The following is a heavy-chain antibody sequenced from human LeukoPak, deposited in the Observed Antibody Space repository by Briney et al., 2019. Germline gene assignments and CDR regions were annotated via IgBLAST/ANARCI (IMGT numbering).Heavy chain of an antibody. CDR3: ARESRREGYNPAYYYYCMDV. CDR2: AYYSGST. V-gene: IGHV4-59*01. J-gene: IGHJ6*03. CDR1: GGSIRSYY. Sequence: PSETLSLTCTVSGGSIRSYYWSWIRQPPGKGLEWIGYAYYSGSTNYNPSLKSRVTISVDTSKNQFSLRLSSVTSADTAVYYCARESRREGYNPAYYYYCMDVWGKGTTVTVSS. D-gene: IGHD5-24*01.